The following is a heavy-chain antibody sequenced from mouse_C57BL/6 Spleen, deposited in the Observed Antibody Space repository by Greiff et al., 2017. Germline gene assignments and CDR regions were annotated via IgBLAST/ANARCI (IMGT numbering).Heavy chain of an antibody. CDR2: IYPGSGNT. V-gene: IGHV1-76*01. Sequence: VQLQQSGAELVRPGASVKLSCKASGYTFTDYYINWVKQRPGQGLEWIARIYPGSGNTYYNEKFKGKATLTAEKSSSTAYMQLSSLTSEDSAVYFCARSVYYGNYDVFDYWGQGTTLTVSS. CDR3: ARSVYYGNYDVFDY. CDR1: GYTFTDYY. J-gene: IGHJ2*01. D-gene: IGHD2-1*01.